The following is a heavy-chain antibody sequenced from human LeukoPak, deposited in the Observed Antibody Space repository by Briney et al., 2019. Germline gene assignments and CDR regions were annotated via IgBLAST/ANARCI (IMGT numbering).Heavy chain of an antibody. CDR3: FDY. J-gene: IGHJ4*02. CDR2: FHTSGAT. V-gene: IGHV4-4*07. CDR1: GASINDYF. D-gene: IGHD1-14*01. Sequence: SSETLSLTCTVSGASINDYFWSWIRQSAGQGLEWIGRFHTSGATKYNPSLGSRVTISIDTSNNQFSLRLSSDCARGDGNQESFDYWGQGTLVTVSS.